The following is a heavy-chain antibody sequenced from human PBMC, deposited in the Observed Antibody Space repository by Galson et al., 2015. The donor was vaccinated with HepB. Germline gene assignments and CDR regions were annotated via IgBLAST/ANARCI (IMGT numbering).Heavy chain of an antibody. D-gene: IGHD4-17*01. Sequence: SLRLSCAASGFTFSDYYMSWIRQAPGKGLEWVSYISSSSSYTNYADSVKGRFTISRDNAKNSLYLQMNSLRAEDTAVYYCARVNADLYGDYTVSYYGMDVWGQGTTVTVSS. CDR1: GFTFSDYY. V-gene: IGHV3-11*05. J-gene: IGHJ6*02. CDR2: ISSSSSYT. CDR3: ARVNADLYGDYTVSYYGMDV.